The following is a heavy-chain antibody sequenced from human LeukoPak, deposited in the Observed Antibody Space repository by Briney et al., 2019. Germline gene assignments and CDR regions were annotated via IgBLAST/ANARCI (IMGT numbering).Heavy chain of an antibody. J-gene: IGHJ5*02. CDR2: IKQDGSEK. CDR3: ARDRSPCSGGRCYSYNWFDP. Sequence: GGSLRLSCAASGSDSTMTWVRQAPGRGLEGVANIKQDGSEKYYVDSVKGRFSISRDNAKNSLFLQMNSLRAEDTAVYHCARDRSPCSGGRCYSYNWFDPWGQGTLVSVSS. D-gene: IGHD2-15*01. V-gene: IGHV3-7*04. CDR1: GSDST.